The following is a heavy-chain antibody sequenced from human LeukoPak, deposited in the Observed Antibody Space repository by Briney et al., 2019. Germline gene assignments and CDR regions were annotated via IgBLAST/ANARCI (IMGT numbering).Heavy chain of an antibody. V-gene: IGHV4-34*01. D-gene: IGHD1-1*01. CDR1: GFTFSSCS. CDR3: ARRTYSAAYWKHFDY. J-gene: IGHJ4*02. CDR2: INHSGST. Sequence: GSLRLSCVASGFTFSSCSMNWIRQPPGKGLEWIGEINHSGSTNYNPSLKSRVTISVDTSKNQFSLKLNSVTAADTAVYFCARRTYSAAYWKHFDYWGQGTLVTVSS.